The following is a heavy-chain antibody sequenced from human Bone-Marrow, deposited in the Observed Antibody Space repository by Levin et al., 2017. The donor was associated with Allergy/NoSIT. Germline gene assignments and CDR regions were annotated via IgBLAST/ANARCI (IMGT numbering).Heavy chain of an antibody. CDR1: GFTFGFYA. V-gene: IGHV3-23*01. J-gene: IGHJ3*01. CDR3: AREYDSSGQYLYDAFDV. Sequence: GGSLRLSCVGSGFTFGFYAISWVRQAPGEGLEWVSAMSGSGAATYYADSVRGRFTISRDNSKNTLFLQMDSLRSEDTAVYYCAREYDSSGQYLYDAFDVWGQGTLVTVSS. D-gene: IGHD3-22*01. CDR2: MSGSGAAT.